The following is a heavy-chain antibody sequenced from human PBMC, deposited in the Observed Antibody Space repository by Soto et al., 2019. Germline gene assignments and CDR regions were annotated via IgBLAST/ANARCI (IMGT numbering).Heavy chain of an antibody. Sequence: ASVKVSCKASGYTFTGYYIHWVRQAPGQGLEWMGWINPNSGGTNYAQRFQGRVTMTRDTSISTAYMELRSLRSDDTAVYYCARSSIVVVPAASLVASYYGMDVWGQGTTVTVSS. CDR2: INPNSGGT. CDR1: GYTFTGYY. J-gene: IGHJ6*02. D-gene: IGHD2-2*01. CDR3: ARSSIVVVPAASLVASYYGMDV. V-gene: IGHV1-2*02.